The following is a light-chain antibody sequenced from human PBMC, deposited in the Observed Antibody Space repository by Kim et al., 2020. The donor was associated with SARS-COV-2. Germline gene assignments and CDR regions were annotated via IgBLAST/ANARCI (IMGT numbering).Light chain of an antibody. V-gene: IGKV1-16*01. Sequence: CGAVGGRGTVAWRAGQGIQDGVGGCQQKGGGAPKSLVYAACTVQGGVPSRFSGSGSGTDFTLTISSLQPEDFATYYCQHYNNYAPTFGQGTKLEI. CDR3: QHYNNYAPT. J-gene: IGKJ2*01. CDR2: AAC. CDR1: QGIQDG.